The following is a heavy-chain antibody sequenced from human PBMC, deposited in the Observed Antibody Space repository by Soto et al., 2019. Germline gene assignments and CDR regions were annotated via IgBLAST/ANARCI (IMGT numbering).Heavy chain of an antibody. D-gene: IGHD2-15*01. V-gene: IGHV1-69*13. Sequence: SVKVSCKASGGTFGSYAISWVRQAPGQGLEWMGGIIPIFGTANYAQKFQGRVTITADESTSTAYMELSSLRSEDTAVYYCARKLTGSSYYYGMDVWGQGTTVTVSS. CDR3: ARKLTGSSYYYGMDV. J-gene: IGHJ6*02. CDR1: GGTFGSYA. CDR2: IIPIFGTA.